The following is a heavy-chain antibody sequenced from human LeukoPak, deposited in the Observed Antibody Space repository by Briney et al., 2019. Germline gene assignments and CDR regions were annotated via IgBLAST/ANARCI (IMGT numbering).Heavy chain of an antibody. CDR2: IYSDGRT. CDR3: AKDRGLNDYDGLYYFDY. J-gene: IGHJ4*02. Sequence: GGSLRLSCAASGFTVSSNYMSWVRQAPGKGLEWVSVIYSDGRTYYADSVKGRFTISRDNSKNTLYLQMNTLRAEDTAVYYCAKDRGLNDYDGLYYFDYWGQGTLVTVSS. CDR1: GFTVSSNY. V-gene: IGHV3-53*01. D-gene: IGHD4-23*01.